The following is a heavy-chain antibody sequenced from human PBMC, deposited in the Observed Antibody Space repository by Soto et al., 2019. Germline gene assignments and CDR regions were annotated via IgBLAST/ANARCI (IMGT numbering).Heavy chain of an antibody. V-gene: IGHV1-18*01. CDR1: GYTFTNYG. Sequence: QVQLVQSGAEVKKPGASVKVSCKASGYTFTNYGISWVRQAPGQGLEWMGWINTYNGNTNHAQKLQGRVTMTTATSTSTAYMELRGLRSDDTAVYYCARGVGSGTYYNQYNWFDPWGQGTLVTVSS. D-gene: IGHD3-10*01. J-gene: IGHJ5*02. CDR2: INTYNGNT. CDR3: ARGVGSGTYYNQYNWFDP.